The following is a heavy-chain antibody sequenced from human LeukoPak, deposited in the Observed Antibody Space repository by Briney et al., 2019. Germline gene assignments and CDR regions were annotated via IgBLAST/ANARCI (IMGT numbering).Heavy chain of an antibody. CDR2: IIPFFGTA. V-gene: IGHV1-69*05. D-gene: IGHD1-26*01. CDR3: ARDAWSYRLDGLYYYYYYYMDV. Sequence: SVKVSCKASGGTFSSYAISWVRQAPGQGLEWMGGIIPFFGTANYAQKFQGRVTITTDESTSTAYMELSSLRSEDTAVYYCARDAWSYRLDGLYYYYYYYMDVWGKGTTVTVSS. CDR1: GGTFSSYA. J-gene: IGHJ6*03.